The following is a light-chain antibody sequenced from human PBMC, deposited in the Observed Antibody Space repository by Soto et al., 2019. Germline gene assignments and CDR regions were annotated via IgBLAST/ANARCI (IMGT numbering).Light chain of an antibody. CDR2: GAT. CDR3: QQYNNLPAYT. J-gene: IGKJ2*01. V-gene: IGKV3-15*01. CDR1: QSVNNN. Sequence: EIILTQPPASLSFSPGERATLSCRATQSVNNNLAWYQQKPGQAPRLLIYGATTSATGIPGRLRGSGSGTEFTPPITSLESEDFAVYFCQQYNNLPAYTFGQGTKLEIK.